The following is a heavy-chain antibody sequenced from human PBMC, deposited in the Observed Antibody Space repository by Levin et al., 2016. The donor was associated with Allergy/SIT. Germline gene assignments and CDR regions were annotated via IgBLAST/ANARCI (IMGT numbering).Heavy chain of an antibody. CDR2: YYYSGGT. CDR3: AGFYYYGSTTGAQNP. D-gene: IGHD3-10*01. J-gene: IGHJ5*02. Sequence: SETLSLTCTVSGGSMRSSSYYWGWIRQPPGKGLEWIGSYYYSGGTYYNPSLKSRITISVDASKNQFSLKLGSVTAADTAFYYCAGFYYYGSTTGAQNPWGQGTLVTVSS. V-gene: IGHV4-39*01. CDR1: GGSMRSSSYY.